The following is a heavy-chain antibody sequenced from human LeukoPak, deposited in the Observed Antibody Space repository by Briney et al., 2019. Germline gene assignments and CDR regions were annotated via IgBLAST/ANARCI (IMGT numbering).Heavy chain of an antibody. CDR3: ARGPILVVVPAAMKVDAFDI. V-gene: IGHV4-34*01. CDR1: GGSFSGYY. D-gene: IGHD2-2*01. CDR2: INHSGST. Sequence: PSEALSLTCAVYGGSFSGYYWSWIRQPPGKGLEWIGEINHSGSTNYNPSLKSRVTISVDTSKNQFSLKLSSVTAADTAVYYCARGPILVVVPAAMKVDAFDIWGQGTMVTVSS. J-gene: IGHJ3*02.